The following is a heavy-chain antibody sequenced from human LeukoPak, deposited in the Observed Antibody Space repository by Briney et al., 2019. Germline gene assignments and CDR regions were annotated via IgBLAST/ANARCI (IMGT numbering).Heavy chain of an antibody. CDR1: GGSISSSRYY. J-gene: IGHJ5*02. V-gene: IGHV4-39*07. Sequence: ETLSLSCTVSGGSISSSRYYWGRIRQPPGKGLEWLRSSYYNGRTYYNPSLKSRVTISPDMSTDQLSLMEFSMMATDKAVYYCATTPPGVCVPPGKYDGFDPWGQGTLVTVSS. D-gene: IGHD1-1*01. CDR3: ATTPPGVCVPPGKYDGFDP. CDR2: SYYNGRT.